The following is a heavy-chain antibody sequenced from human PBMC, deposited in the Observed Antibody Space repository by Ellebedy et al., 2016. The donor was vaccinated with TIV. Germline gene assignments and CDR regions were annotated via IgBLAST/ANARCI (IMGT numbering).Heavy chain of an antibody. V-gene: IGHV5-51*01. CDR1: GVSFTSSW. CDR2: IYAGDSDT. J-gene: IGHJ6*02. D-gene: IGHD1-26*01. CDR3: IRQYDSGGQYGMDV. Sequence: KISCKGSGVSFTSSWIGWVRQMPGKGLEWMGIIYAGDSDTRYSPSFQGQVTISADKSNSTAYLQWSSLKAADTAMYYCIRQYDSGGQYGMDVWGQGTTVTVS.